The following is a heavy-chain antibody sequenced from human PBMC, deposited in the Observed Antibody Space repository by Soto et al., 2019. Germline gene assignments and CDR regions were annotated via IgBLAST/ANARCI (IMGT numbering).Heavy chain of an antibody. CDR1: GYTFSGHY. CDR2: INANSGDT. V-gene: IGHV1-2*02. CDR3: ARGGALDGTSPPFNH. J-gene: IGHJ4*02. D-gene: IGHD6-19*01. Sequence: ASVKVSCKASGYTFSGHYMHWIRQAPGQGPEWLGWINANSGDTDRAPKFQDRHTMTRDTSISTAYMELSRLRSDDTAVYYCARGGALDGTSPPFNHWGQGTLVTVSS.